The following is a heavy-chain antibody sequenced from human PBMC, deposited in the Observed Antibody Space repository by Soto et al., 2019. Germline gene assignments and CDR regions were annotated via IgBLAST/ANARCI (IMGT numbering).Heavy chain of an antibody. V-gene: IGHV3-23*01. CDR2: ISGSGDRT. Sequence: EVQLLVSGGRFVQPGGSLKLSCEASGFTFGNYAMTWVRQAPGKGLEWASTISGSGDRTYYADSVTGRFTISRDNSKNTLYLQMHSLGVEDTAVYFCAKDTVAIRSFYFDSWAQGTLVTVSS. CDR3: AKDTVAIRSFYFDS. CDR1: GFTFGNYA. D-gene: IGHD2-21*01. J-gene: IGHJ4*02.